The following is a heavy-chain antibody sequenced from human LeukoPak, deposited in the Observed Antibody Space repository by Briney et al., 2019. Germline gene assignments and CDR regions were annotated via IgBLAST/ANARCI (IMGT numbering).Heavy chain of an antibody. D-gene: IGHD3-16*02. V-gene: IGHV4-61*02. CDR3: AKDSLDYVWGSYRSSNFDY. Sequence: SQTLSLTCTVSGGSISSGSYYWSWIRQPAGKGLEWIGRIYTSGSTNYNPSLKSRVTISVDTSKNQFSLKLSSVTAADTAVYYCAKDSLDYVWGSYRSSNFDYWGQGTLVTVSS. CDR2: IYTSGST. J-gene: IGHJ4*02. CDR1: GGSISSGSYY.